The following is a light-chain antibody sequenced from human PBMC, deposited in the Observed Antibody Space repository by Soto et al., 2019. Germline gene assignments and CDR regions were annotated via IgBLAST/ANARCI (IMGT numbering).Light chain of an antibody. CDR3: QHYFYIPFT. CDR1: QSVFYSSANKNK. V-gene: IGKV4-1*01. Sequence: DIVMTQSPDSLAVSLGERATIICKSSQSVFYSSANKNKLAWHQQKPGQPPKLLIYWASTRQSGVPDRFSGSGSGTDFTLTISSLQAEDVAVYYCQHYFYIPFTFGPGTKVDIK. CDR2: WAS. J-gene: IGKJ3*01.